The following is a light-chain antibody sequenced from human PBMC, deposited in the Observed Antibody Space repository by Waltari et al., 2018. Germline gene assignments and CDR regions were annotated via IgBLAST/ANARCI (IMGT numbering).Light chain of an antibody. CDR1: HTINTW. CDR2: DPS. CDR3: HQYNSYSQS. V-gene: IGKV1-5*01. Sequence: QMTQSPSTLSASIGDRVAITCRASHTINTWLAWYQQKPGKAPRVLIYDPSTLASGVPSRFRGSGSGTEFTLTISSLQPDDFATYYCHQYNSYSQSFGQGTKLEIK. J-gene: IGKJ2*03.